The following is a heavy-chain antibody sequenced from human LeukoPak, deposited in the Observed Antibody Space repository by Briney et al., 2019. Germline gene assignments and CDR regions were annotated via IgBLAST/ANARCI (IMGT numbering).Heavy chain of an antibody. Sequence: SETLSLTCAVYGGSFSGYYWSWIRHPPGKGLEWIGEINHSGSTNYNPSLKSRVTISVDTSKNQFSLKLSSVTAADTAVYYCARWRLVYYGSGSYSAYGMDVWGKGTTVTVSS. J-gene: IGHJ6*04. CDR2: INHSGST. V-gene: IGHV4-34*01. CDR1: GGSFSGYY. D-gene: IGHD3-10*01. CDR3: ARWRLVYYGSGSYSAYGMDV.